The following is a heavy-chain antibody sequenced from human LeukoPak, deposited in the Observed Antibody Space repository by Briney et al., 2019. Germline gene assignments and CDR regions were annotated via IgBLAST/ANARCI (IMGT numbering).Heavy chain of an antibody. Sequence: GGSLRLSCAASGFTFSSYGMHWVRQAPGKGLEWGAVIWYDGSNNYYADSVKGRFTISRDNSKNTLYLQMNSLRAEDTAVYYCAKDFDSRALNWFDPWGQGTLVTVSS. V-gene: IGHV3-33*06. CDR2: IWYDGSNN. J-gene: IGHJ5*02. CDR1: GFTFSSYG. D-gene: IGHD3-22*01. CDR3: AKDFDSRALNWFDP.